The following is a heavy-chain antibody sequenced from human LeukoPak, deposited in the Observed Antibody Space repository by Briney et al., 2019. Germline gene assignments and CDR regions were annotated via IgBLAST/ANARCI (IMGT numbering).Heavy chain of an antibody. J-gene: IGHJ4*02. CDR1: GGSISSSSYY. V-gene: IGHV4-39*01. CDR2: IYYSGST. Sequence: PSETLSLTCTVSGGSISSSSYYWGWIRQPPGKGLEWIGSIYYSGSTYYNPSLKSRVTISVDTSKNQFSLKLISVTAADTAVYYCARRQGAAAGTTIGYWGQGTLVTVSS. D-gene: IGHD6-13*01. CDR3: ARRQGAAAGTTIGY.